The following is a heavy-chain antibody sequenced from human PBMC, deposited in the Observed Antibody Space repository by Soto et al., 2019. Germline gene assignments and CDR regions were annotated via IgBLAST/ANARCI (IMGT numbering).Heavy chain of an antibody. Sequence: QVQLMQSGAEVKKPGASVKVSCKASGDTFTDYYIHWVRQAHGQGLEWMGTVNPSGGHTTYAQHFLGRVTMIRDTSTSTLYMELTSLTSDDTAIYYCARGGHVVVVTAALDYWGQGTLVTVSS. V-gene: IGHV1-46*01. CDR2: VNPSGGHT. CDR3: ARGGHVVVVTAALDY. J-gene: IGHJ4*02. D-gene: IGHD2-21*02. CDR1: GDTFTDYY.